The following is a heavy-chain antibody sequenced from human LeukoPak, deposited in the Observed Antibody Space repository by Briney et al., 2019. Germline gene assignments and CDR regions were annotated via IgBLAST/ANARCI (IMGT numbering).Heavy chain of an antibody. CDR3: AKVIRGVVVPAARALFDY. Sequence: GGSLRPSCAASGFTFSSYAMSWVRQAPGKGLEWVSAISGSGGSTYYADSVKGRFTISRDNSKNTLYLQMNSLRAEDTAVYYCAKVIRGVVVPAARALFDYWGQGTLVTVSS. CDR2: ISGSGGST. D-gene: IGHD2-2*01. CDR1: GFTFSSYA. J-gene: IGHJ4*02. V-gene: IGHV3-23*01.